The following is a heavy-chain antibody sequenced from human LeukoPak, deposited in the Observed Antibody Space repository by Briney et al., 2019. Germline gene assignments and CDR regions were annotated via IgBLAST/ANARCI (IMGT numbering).Heavy chain of an antibody. CDR1: GFTFSSYS. Sequence: GGSLRLSCAASGFTFSSYSMNWVRQAPGKGLEWVSSISSSSSYIYYADSVKGRFTISRDNAKNSLYLQMNSLRAEDTAVYYCAREAYSYGYGGAYFDYWGQGTLVTVSS. D-gene: IGHD5-18*01. CDR3: AREAYSYGYGGAYFDY. CDR2: ISSSSSYI. J-gene: IGHJ4*02. V-gene: IGHV3-21*01.